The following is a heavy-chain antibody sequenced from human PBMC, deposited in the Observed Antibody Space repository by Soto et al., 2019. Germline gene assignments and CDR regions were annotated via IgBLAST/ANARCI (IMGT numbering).Heavy chain of an antibody. CDR3: ARGGTTMDY. CDR1: GYTFTNFG. Sequence: QVHLVQSGAEVKKPVASVKVSCTASGYTFTNFGISWVRQATGQGREWMGWISAYNGNTNYAQKFQGRVTMTTEKSTSTAYMELRSLRSDDTAVYYCARGGTTMDYWGQGTLVTFSS. CDR2: ISAYNGNT. J-gene: IGHJ4*02. D-gene: IGHD4-17*01. V-gene: IGHV1-18*01.